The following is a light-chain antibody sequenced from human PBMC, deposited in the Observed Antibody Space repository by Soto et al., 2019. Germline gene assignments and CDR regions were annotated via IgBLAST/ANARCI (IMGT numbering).Light chain of an antibody. CDR2: SDN. CDR3: ASWDDSLSAVL. J-gene: IGLJ2*01. CDR1: DSNIGGGA. Sequence: QSVLPQPPSASGTPGQGVTISCSGSDSNIGGGAVNWYQHLPGTAPKLLIFSDNQRPSGVPDRFSGSKSGTSASLAISGLQSEDETDYYCASWDDSLSAVLFGGGTKLTVL. V-gene: IGLV1-44*01.